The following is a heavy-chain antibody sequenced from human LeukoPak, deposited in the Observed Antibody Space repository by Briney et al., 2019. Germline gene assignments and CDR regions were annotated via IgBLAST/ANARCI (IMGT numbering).Heavy chain of an antibody. Sequence: PGGSLRLSCATSGLAFSDLWMYSVCQAPGKGLEWVASIQRDGSEDFYADSVKGRFNISRDNAKNSLFLQMTNLKAEDTAVYYCAVDRRFKIFDYWGQGTLVTVSS. CDR1: GLAFSDLW. J-gene: IGHJ4*02. V-gene: IGHV3-7*01. CDR2: IQRDGSED. CDR3: AVDRRFKIFDY. D-gene: IGHD5-24*01.